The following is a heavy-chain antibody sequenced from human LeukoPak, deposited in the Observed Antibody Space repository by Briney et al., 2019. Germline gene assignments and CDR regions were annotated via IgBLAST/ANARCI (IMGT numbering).Heavy chain of an antibody. D-gene: IGHD3/OR15-3a*01. J-gene: IGHJ4*02. CDR2: INPSGGSA. Sequence: GASVKVSCKASGYTFSTYYIHWVRQAPGQGLEWMGVINPSGGSASYAQRFQGRVTMTRDTSTSTVSMDLSSLRFADTGMYYCARDREGLTPSSFDFWGQGTLVTVSS. CDR1: GYTFSTYY. V-gene: IGHV1-46*01. CDR3: ARDREGLTPSSFDF.